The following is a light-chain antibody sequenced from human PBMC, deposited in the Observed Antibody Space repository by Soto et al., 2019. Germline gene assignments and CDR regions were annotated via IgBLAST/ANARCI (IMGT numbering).Light chain of an antibody. CDR2: EVT. V-gene: IGLV2-8*01. Sequence: QSALTQPPSASGSPGQSVTISCTGTSSDVGAYDYVSWYQQHPGEAPKLMIYEVTKRPSGVPDRFSGSKSGNTASLTVSGLQAEDEADYYCSSYANTNNFVFGTGTKPPS. CDR1: SSDVGAYDY. CDR3: SSYANTNNFV. J-gene: IGLJ1*01.